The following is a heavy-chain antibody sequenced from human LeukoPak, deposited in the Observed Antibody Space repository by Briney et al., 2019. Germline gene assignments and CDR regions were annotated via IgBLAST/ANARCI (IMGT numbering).Heavy chain of an antibody. D-gene: IGHD1-1*01. V-gene: IGHV1-2*02. CDR1: GYTFTDYY. J-gene: IGHJ4*02. Sequence: ASVKVSCKASGYTFTDYYMHWVRQAPGQGLEWMGWINPNSGGTNYAQKFQGRVTMIRDTSISTAYMELSRLRSDDTAVYCCARANEEQLKRAGFDYWGQGSLVTVSS. CDR3: ARANEEQLKRAGFDY. CDR2: INPNSGGT.